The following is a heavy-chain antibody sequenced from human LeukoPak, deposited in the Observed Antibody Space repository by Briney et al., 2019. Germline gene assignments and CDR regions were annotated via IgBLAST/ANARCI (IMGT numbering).Heavy chain of an antibody. CDR2: INPSDDST. D-gene: IGHD3-22*01. J-gene: IGHJ4*02. CDR1: GYTFNSSY. Sequence: GASVTVSCKASGYTFNSSYMHWVRQAPGQGLEWMGIINPSDDSTRYAQKFQGRVTMTKDTSTNTVYMHLSSLSSDDTAVYYCARAYYESSACRHAVYFDYWGQGTLVTVSS. CDR3: ARAYYESSACRHAVYFDY. V-gene: IGHV1-46*02.